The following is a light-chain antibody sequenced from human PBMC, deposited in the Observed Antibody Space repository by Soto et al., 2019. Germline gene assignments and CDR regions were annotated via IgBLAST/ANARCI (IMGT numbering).Light chain of an antibody. J-gene: IGKJ4*01. CDR1: QSVTTN. CDR2: GAS. CDR3: HQYNNWPVT. Sequence: EIVMTQSPATLSVSPGERATLSCRASQSVTTNLAWYQQKPGQAPRLLIYGASTRAPVVPARFSGSGSGTELTLTISSLQSEDFAVYFCHQYNNWPVTFGGGTKVEIK. V-gene: IGKV3-15*01.